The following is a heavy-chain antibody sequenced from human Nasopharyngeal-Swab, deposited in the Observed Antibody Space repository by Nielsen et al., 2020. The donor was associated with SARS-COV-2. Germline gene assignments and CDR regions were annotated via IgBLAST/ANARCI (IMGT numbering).Heavy chain of an antibody. CDR3: ARSTIAVAGRGISDY. J-gene: IGHJ4*02. CDR1: GYTFTSYG. Sequence: ASVKVSCKASGYTFTSYGISWVRQAPGQGLEWMGWISAYNGNTNYAQKLQGRVTMTTDTSTSTAYMELRRLRSDDTAVYYCARSTIAVAGRGISDYWGQGTLVTVSS. V-gene: IGHV1-18*01. CDR2: ISAYNGNT. D-gene: IGHD6-19*01.